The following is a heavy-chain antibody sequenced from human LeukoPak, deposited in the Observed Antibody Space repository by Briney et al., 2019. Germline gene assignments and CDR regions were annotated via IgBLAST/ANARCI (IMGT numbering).Heavy chain of an antibody. V-gene: IGHV4-4*02. CDR3: AATIQLWLNGWFDP. CDR1: GGSISSSNW. CDR2: IYHSEST. Sequence: SGTLSLTCAVSGGSISSSNWWSWVRQPPGKGLEWIGEIYHSESTNYNPSLKSRVTISVDKSKNQFSLKLSSVTAADAAVYYCAATIQLWLNGWFDPWGQGTLVTVSS. D-gene: IGHD5-18*01. J-gene: IGHJ5*02.